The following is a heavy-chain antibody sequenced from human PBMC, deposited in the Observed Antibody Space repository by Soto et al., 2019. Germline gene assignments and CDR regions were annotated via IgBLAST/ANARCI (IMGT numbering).Heavy chain of an antibody. J-gene: IGHJ3*02. CDR1: GFTFSSYA. CDR2: ISYDGSNK. D-gene: IGHD3-10*01. CDR3: ARDFNYYGSAEGAFDI. V-gene: IGHV3-30-3*01. Sequence: PGGSLRLSCAASGFTFSSYAMHWVRQAPGKGLEWVAVISYDGSNKYYADSVKGRFTISRDNSKNTLYLQMNSLRAEDTAVYYCARDFNYYGSAEGAFDIWGQGTMVTVSS.